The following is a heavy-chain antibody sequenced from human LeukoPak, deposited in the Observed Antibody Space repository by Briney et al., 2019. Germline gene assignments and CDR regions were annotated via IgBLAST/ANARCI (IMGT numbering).Heavy chain of an antibody. CDR2: IKQDGSEK. Sequence: GVLRLSCAASGFTFSHYWMSWVRQAPGKGLEWVANIKQDGSEKYYVDSVKGRFTISRDNAKNSLYLQMNSLRAEDTAVYYCARSGSGSQPAGRWGQGTLVTVSS. D-gene: IGHD3-10*01. V-gene: IGHV3-7*01. CDR1: GFTFSHYW. CDR3: ARSGSGSQPAGR. J-gene: IGHJ4*02.